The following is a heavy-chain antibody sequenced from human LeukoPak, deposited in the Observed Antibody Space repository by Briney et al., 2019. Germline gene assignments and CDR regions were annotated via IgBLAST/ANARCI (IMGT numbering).Heavy chain of an antibody. V-gene: IGHV3-21*01. CDR3: ARDNTMVRGVIIPPYYYGMDV. CDR1: GFTFSSYS. CDR2: ISSSSSNI. J-gene: IGHJ6*04. D-gene: IGHD3-10*01. Sequence: GGSLRLSCAASGFTFSSYSMNWVRQAPGKGLEWVSSISSSSSNIYYADSVKGRFTISSDNAKSSLYLQMNSLRAEDTAVYYCARDNTMVRGVIIPPYYYGMDVWGKGTTVTVSS.